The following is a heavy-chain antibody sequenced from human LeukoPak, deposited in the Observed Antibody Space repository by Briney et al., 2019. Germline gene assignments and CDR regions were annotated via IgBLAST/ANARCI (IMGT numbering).Heavy chain of an antibody. J-gene: IGHJ6*02. CDR1: GFTFSSYE. V-gene: IGHV3-48*03. Sequence: GGSLRLSCAASGFTFSSYEMNWVRQAPGKGLEWVSYISSSGSSIYYADSVKGRFTISRDNAKNSLYLQMNSLRAEDTAVYYCANYGSANYYYYGMDVWGQGTTVTVSS. CDR2: ISSSGSSI. CDR3: ANYGSANYYYYGMDV. D-gene: IGHD3-10*01.